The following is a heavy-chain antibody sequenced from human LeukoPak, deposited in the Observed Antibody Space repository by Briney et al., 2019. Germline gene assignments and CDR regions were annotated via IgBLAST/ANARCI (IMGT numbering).Heavy chain of an antibody. J-gene: IGHJ4*02. CDR2: ISSSSTYI. D-gene: IGHD1-26*01. CDR3: ARFIDNSGSYRPFVY. V-gene: IGHV3-21*01. Sequence: GGSLRLSCAASGFTFSSYSMNWVRQAPGKGLEWVSSISSSSTYIYYADSVKGRFTISRDNAKNSLYLQMNSLRAEDTAVYYCARFIDNSGSYRPFVYWGQGTLVTVSS. CDR1: GFTFSSYS.